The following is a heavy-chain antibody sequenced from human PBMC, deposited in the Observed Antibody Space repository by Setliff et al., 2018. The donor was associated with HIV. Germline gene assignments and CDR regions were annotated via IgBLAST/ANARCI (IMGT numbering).Heavy chain of an antibody. CDR2: IFCTGST. J-gene: IGHJ5*02. Sequence: SETLSLTCTVSGDSISDGNYWGWIRQPPGKGLEWIGDIFCTGSTYYNPSLKSRVAISIDTSENRFSLRLNSVTAADTGVYYCARRGRDGVLIVFATGFDPWGQGTLVTVSS. CDR3: ARRGRDGVLIVFATGFDP. CDR1: GDSISDGNY. D-gene: IGHD2-8*01. V-gene: IGHV4-39*01.